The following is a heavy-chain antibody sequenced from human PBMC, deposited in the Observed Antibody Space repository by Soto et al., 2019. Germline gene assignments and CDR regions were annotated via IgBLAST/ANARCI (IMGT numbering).Heavy chain of an antibody. D-gene: IGHD5-12*01. V-gene: IGHV4-59*01. CDR3: ARRYSGYDDAFDI. CDR1: GGSINNYY. Sequence: QVQLQESGPGLVKPSETLSLTCTVSGGSINNYYWSWIRQPPGKGLEWIGYIYYSGGTNYNPSLKSRVTTSVDTSNSQFSLKLSSVTAADTAVYYCARRYSGYDDAFDIWDQGTMVTVSS. J-gene: IGHJ3*02. CDR2: IYYSGGT.